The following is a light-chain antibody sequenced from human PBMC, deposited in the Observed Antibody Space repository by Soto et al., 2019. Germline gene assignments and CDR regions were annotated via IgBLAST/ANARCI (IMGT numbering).Light chain of an antibody. Sequence: QSALTQPASVSGSPGQSITISCTGTSNDVGGYNYVSWFQQHAGKAPKFMIYDVSHRSSGVSNRFSGSKSGITASLTISGLQAEDEADYYCCSYTRTTSFVFGTGTKVTVL. CDR2: DVS. V-gene: IGLV2-14*03. CDR1: SNDVGGYNY. J-gene: IGLJ1*01. CDR3: CSYTRTTSFV.